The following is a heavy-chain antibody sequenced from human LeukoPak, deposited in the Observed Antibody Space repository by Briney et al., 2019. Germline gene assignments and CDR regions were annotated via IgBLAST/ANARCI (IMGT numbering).Heavy chain of an antibody. CDR1: GGSMSSHF. J-gene: IGHJ4*02. V-gene: IGHV4-59*11. Sequence: SETLSLTCTVSGGSMSSHFWSWIRQSPGKALEWIGNIYNSGTTNYNPSLKSGVTISVDTSKNQLSLQLTSVTASDTAVYYCTKATQWLAFDYWGRGTLVTVSS. D-gene: IGHD6-19*01. CDR2: IYNSGTT. CDR3: TKATQWLAFDY.